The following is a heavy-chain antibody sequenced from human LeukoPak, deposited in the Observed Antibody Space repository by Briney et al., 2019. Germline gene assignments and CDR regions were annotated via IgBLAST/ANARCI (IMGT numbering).Heavy chain of an antibody. CDR1: GYTFTGYY. CDR2: INPNSGGT. D-gene: IGHD2-15*01. V-gene: IGHV1-2*06. Sequence: ASVKVSCKASGYTFTGYYMHWLRQAPRQGLEWMGRINPNSGGTNYVQKFKGRVTITRDTSISTAYMELNRLRSDDTAVYYCARGHCSGGSCHHDYWGQGTLVTVSS. J-gene: IGHJ4*02. CDR3: ARGHCSGGSCHHDY.